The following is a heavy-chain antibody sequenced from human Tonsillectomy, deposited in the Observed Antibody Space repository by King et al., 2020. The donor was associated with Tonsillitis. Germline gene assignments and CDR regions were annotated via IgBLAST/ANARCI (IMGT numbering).Heavy chain of an antibody. Sequence: VQLVESGGGLVQPGGSLRLSCSASGFTFSSYAMHWVRQAPGKGLEYVSAISSNGGSTYYADSVKGRFTISRDNSKNTLYLQMSSLRAEDTAVYYCVKDPFLVSQSTGGCSSTSCQKGDAFDIWGQGTMVTVSS. CDR2: ISSNGGST. V-gene: IGHV3-64D*06. J-gene: IGHJ3*02. CDR1: GFTFSSYA. D-gene: IGHD2-2*01. CDR3: VKDPFLVSQSTGGCSSTSCQKGDAFDI.